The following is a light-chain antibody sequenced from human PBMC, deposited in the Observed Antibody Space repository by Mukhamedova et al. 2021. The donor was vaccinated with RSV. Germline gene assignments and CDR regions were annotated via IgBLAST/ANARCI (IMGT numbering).Light chain of an antibody. V-gene: IGLV3-21*02. CDR1: NIGSHS. CDR2: DDT. Sequence: ITCGGDNIGSHSVHWYQQRPGQAPVLVVYDDTDRPSGIPERFSGSNSGNTATLTISRVEAGDEADYYCQLWDSRSDHLLFGGGT. J-gene: IGLJ2*01. CDR3: QLWDSRSDHLL.